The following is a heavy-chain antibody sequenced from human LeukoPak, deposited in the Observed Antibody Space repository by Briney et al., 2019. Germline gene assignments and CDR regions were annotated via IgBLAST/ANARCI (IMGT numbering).Heavy chain of an antibody. CDR1: GYTFTSYG. D-gene: IGHD6-13*01. CDR3: ARRRGIAAAGSPFDY. CDR2: ISAYNGNT. Sequence: ASVKVSCKASGYTFTSYGIGWVRQAPGQGLEWMGWISAYNGNTNYAQKLQGRVTMTTDTSTSTAYMELRSLRSDDTAVYYCARRRGIAAAGSPFDYWGQGTLVTVSS. J-gene: IGHJ4*02. V-gene: IGHV1-18*01.